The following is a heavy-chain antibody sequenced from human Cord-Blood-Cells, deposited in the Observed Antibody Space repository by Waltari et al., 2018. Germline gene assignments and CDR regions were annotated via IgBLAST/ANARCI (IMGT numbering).Heavy chain of an antibody. D-gene: IGHD1-1*01. V-gene: IGHV1-3*01. Sequence: QVQLVQSGAEVKKPGASVTVSCKASGYTSTSYAMHWVRQAPGQRLEWMGWINAGNGNTKYSQKFQGRVTITRDTSASTAYMELSSLRSEDTAVYYCARGRSWNDVAFDIWGQGTMVTVSS. J-gene: IGHJ3*02. CDR3: ARGRSWNDVAFDI. CDR1: GYTSTSYA. CDR2: INAGNGNT.